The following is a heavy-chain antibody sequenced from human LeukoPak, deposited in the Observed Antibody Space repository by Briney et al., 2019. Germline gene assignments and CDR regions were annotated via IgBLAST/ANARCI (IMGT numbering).Heavy chain of an antibody. V-gene: IGHV3-30*04. CDR3: ARDADGYFDY. D-gene: IGHD5-24*01. J-gene: IGHJ4*02. CDR2: ISYDGSNK. CDR1: GFTFSSYA. Sequence: PGGSLRLSCAASGFTFSSYAMHWVRQAPGKGLEWVAVISYDGSNKYYADSVKGRFTISRDNSKNTLYLQMNSLRAEDTAVYYCARDADGYFDYWGQGTLVTVSS.